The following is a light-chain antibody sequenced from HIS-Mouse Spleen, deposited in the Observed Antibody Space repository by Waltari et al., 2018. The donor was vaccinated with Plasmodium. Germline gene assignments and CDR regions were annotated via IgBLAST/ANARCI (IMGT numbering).Light chain of an antibody. V-gene: IGLV2-11*01. CDR1: SSDVGGYNY. Sequence: QSALTQPRSVSGSPGQSVTISCTGTSSDVGGYNYVSWYQQHPGKAPKLMMYDVSKRPAGVPDRFSCSKSGNPASLTISVLQAEDEADYYCCSYAGSYTLVFGGGTKLTVL. CDR2: DVS. CDR3: CSYAGSYTLV. J-gene: IGLJ2*01.